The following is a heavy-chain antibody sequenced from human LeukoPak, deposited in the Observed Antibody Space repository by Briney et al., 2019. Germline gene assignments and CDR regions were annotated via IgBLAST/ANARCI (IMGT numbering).Heavy chain of an antibody. CDR1: GGSISSGDYY. CDR2: IYYSGST. Sequence: PSETLSLTCTVSGGSISSGDYYWSWIRQPPGKGLEWIGYIYYSGSTDYNPSLRSRVTISVDPSKNQFSLRLGSVTAADTAVYYCARDYYYGSGRFDYWGQGILVTVSS. D-gene: IGHD3-10*01. V-gene: IGHV4-30-4*01. CDR3: ARDYYYGSGRFDY. J-gene: IGHJ4*02.